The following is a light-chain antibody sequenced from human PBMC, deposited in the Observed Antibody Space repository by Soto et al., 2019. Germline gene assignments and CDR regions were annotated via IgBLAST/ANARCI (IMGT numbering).Light chain of an antibody. V-gene: IGKV3-15*01. Sequence: ELELTQSPGTLSLSPGERATLSCRASQSLNGNVAWYQQKPGQAPSLLIYRASTRATGVPGRFSASGSGTEFTLTIRSLKSEDFAVYHCQQYYNWWTFGQGTKLDIK. J-gene: IGKJ1*01. CDR1: QSLNGN. CDR2: RAS. CDR3: QQYYNWWT.